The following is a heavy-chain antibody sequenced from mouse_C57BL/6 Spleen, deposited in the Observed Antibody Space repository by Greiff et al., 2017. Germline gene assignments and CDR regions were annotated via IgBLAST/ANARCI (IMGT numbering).Heavy chain of an antibody. CDR2: ISSGGDYI. V-gene: IGHV5-9-1*02. D-gene: IGHD2-4*01. Sequence: EVQRVESGEGLVKPGGSLKLSCAASGFTFSSYAMSWVRQTPEKRLEWVAYISSGGDYIYYADTVKGRFTISRDNARNTLYLQMSSLKSEDTAMYYCTRDDYDYDRAYWGQGTLVTVSA. J-gene: IGHJ3*01. CDR1: GFTFSSYA. CDR3: TRDDYDYDRAY.